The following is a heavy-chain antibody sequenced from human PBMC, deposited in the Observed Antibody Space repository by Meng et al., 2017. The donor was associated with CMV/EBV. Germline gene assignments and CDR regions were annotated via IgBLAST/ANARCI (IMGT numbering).Heavy chain of an antibody. D-gene: IGHD2-2*02. Sequence: GASLIISCASSGFIVSSNYMCWGRQAPGKRLEWVSVIPSGGSTYYADSVKGRFTISRDNSKNTVYLQMNSLRAEDTAVYYCARVCRSTSCYTGFDYWGQGTLVTVSS. CDR2: IPSGGST. V-gene: IGHV3-66*01. J-gene: IGHJ4*02. CDR3: ARVCRSTSCYTGFDY. CDR1: GFIVSSNY.